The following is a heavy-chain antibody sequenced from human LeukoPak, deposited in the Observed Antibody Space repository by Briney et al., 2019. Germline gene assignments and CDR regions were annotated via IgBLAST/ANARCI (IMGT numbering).Heavy chain of an antibody. CDR3: AKAPYFKSSFDY. V-gene: IGHV3-23*01. Sequence: GGPLRLSCAASGFTFYSYAMSWVRQAPGKGLEWVSAISGDGGSTYYADSVKGRFTISRDNSKNTLYLQMNSLRAEDTAVYYCAKAPYFKSSFDYWGQGTLVTVSS. J-gene: IGHJ4*02. D-gene: IGHD2/OR15-2a*01. CDR2: ISGDGGST. CDR1: GFTFYSYA.